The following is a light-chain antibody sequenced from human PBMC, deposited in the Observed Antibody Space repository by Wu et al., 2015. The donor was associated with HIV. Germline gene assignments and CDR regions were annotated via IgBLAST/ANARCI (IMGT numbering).Light chain of an antibody. Sequence: DIQMTQSPFTLSASVGDRVTITCRASQSVNNWLAWYQQKPGKAPQLLIYDTSTLEWRVPSRFSGSGYGTEFTLTINSLQPDDFATYYCQQYDSRKSFGQGTKLEIK. CDR2: DTS. V-gene: IGKV1-5*03. J-gene: IGKJ2*03. CDR3: QQYDSRKS. CDR1: QSVNNW.